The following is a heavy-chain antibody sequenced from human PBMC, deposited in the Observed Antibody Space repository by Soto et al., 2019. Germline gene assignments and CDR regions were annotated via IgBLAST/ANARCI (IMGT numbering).Heavy chain of an antibody. CDR2: LNTKSGRT. CDR1: GYSFTSYD. V-gene: IGHV1-8*01. J-gene: IGHJ5*02. Sequence: QEQLVQSGAVVKEPGASVTVSCKASGYSFTSYDINWVRQAAGQGLEWMGWLNTKSGRTGYAQKFQGRVTMIKDTSSSTAYMELNSLSSDDTAVYDCARVPASLDPWGQGTLVTVSS. CDR3: ARVPASLDP.